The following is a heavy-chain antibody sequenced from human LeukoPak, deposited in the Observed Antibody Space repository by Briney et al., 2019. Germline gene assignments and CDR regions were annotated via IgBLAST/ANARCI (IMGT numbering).Heavy chain of an antibody. CDR2: TYPGGLT. CDR3: ARFSWSGASCYGLDV. CDR1: RFTVRTNY. J-gene: IGHJ6*02. D-gene: IGHD3-3*01. Sequence: GGSLRLSSAAPRFTVRTNYMSWVRQTPGRGLEGVSVTYPGGLTYYADSVRGRFTVSRDNSKNSLYLQMNSLRVEDTAVYYCARFSWSGASCYGLDVGGQGTTVIVS. V-gene: IGHV3-53*01.